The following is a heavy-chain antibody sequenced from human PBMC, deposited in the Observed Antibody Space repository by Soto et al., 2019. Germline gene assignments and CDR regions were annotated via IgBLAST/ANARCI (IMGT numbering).Heavy chain of an antibody. V-gene: IGHV1-18*01. CDR1: GYTFSSYG. Sequence: QVQLVQSGAEVKKPGASVKVSCKASGYTFSSYGISWVRQAPGQGLEWMGWISAYNGNTKYAQKIQGRVTMTTDTSTSRAYMELRSMGSEETAVYYWAIDAPSVDYWGKGSLVTV. CDR2: ISAYNGNT. CDR3: AIDAPSVDY. J-gene: IGHJ4*02.